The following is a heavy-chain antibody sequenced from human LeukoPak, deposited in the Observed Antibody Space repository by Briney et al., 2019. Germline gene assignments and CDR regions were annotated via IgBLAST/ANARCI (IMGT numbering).Heavy chain of an antibody. J-gene: IGHJ4*02. D-gene: IGHD6-6*01. Sequence: ASVKVSCKASVGTFSSYAISWVRQAPGQGLEWMGRIIPIFGIANYAPKFPGRVTITADKSTSTAYMELSSLRSEDTAVYYCARDLSSSSNFDYWGQGTLVTVSS. CDR3: ARDLSSSSNFDY. V-gene: IGHV1-69*04. CDR1: VGTFSSYA. CDR2: IIPIFGIA.